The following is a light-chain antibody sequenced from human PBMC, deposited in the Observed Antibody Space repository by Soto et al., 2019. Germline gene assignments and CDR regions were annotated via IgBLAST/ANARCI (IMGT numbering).Light chain of an antibody. CDR2: DNN. CDR1: SSNIGNNY. V-gene: IGLV1-51*01. CDR3: XTWDSSLSAYV. Sequence: QSVLTQPPSVSAAPGQKVTISCSGSSSNIGNNYVSWYQQLPGTAPKLLIYDNNKRPSGIPDRFSGSKSGTSATLGITGLQTGDEADYYCXTWDSSLSAYVFGTGTKSPS. J-gene: IGLJ1*01.